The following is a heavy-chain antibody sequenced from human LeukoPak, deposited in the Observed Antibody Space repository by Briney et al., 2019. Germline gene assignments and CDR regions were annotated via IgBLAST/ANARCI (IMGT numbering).Heavy chain of an antibody. D-gene: IGHD6-19*01. CDR1: GFTFSSFS. CDR3: ARDWSAVAAPDYFDY. J-gene: IGHJ4*02. Sequence: QPGGSLRLSCVASGFTFSSFSMDWGRQAPGKGLEWGSYISSTSSTIYYADSVQGRFTSSRDNAKNSLYLQMNSLTAEATAVYFCARDWSAVAAPDYFDYWGQGTLVTVSA. CDR2: ISSTSSTI. V-gene: IGHV3-48*04.